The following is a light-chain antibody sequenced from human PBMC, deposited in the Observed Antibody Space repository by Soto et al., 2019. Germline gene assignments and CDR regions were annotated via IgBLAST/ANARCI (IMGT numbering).Light chain of an antibody. V-gene: IGKV3-20*01. J-gene: IGKJ1*01. CDR1: QSVSSNY. CDR3: QQYGDSPRT. CDR2: GAS. Sequence: EIVLTQSPGTLSLSPGERATLSCRASQSVSSNYLAWYQQKLGQAPRLLIYGASSRATGIPDRFSGSGSGTDFTLTISRLEPEDFAVYYCQQYGDSPRTFGQGNKVEIK.